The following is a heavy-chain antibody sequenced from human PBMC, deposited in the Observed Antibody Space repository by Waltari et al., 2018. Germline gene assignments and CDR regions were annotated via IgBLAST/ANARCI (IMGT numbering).Heavy chain of an antibody. CDR2: INHSGST. Sequence: QVQLQQWGAGLLKPSETLSLTCAVYGGSFSGYYWSWIRQPPGKGLEWIGEINHSGSTNYNPSLKSRVTISVDTSKNQFSLKLSSVTAADTAVYYGARRTRIAVAGTGHDAFDIWGQGTMVTVSS. J-gene: IGHJ3*02. CDR1: GGSFSGYY. D-gene: IGHD6-19*01. V-gene: IGHV4-34*01. CDR3: ARRTRIAVAGTGHDAFDI.